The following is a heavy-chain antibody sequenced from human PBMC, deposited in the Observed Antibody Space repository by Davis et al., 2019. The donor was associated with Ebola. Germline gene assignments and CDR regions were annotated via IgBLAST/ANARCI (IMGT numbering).Heavy chain of an antibody. CDR1: GFTFSSYW. V-gene: IGHV3-74*01. CDR3: ASPSGNPGDAFDI. CDR2: INSDGSST. D-gene: IGHD4-23*01. Sequence: HTGGSLRLSCAASGFTFSSYWMHWVRHAPGKGLVWVSRINSDGSSTSYADSVKGRFTISRDNSKNTLYLQMNSLRAEDTAVYYCASPSGNPGDAFDIWGQGTMVTVSS. J-gene: IGHJ3*02.